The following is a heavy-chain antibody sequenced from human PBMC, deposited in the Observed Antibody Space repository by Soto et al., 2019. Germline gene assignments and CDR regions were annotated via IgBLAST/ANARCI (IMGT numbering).Heavy chain of an antibody. CDR1: GFTFSSYG. V-gene: IGHV3-30*18. CDR3: AKGILWFGEPNSAY. D-gene: IGHD3-10*01. Sequence: PGGSLRLSCAASGFTFSSYGMHWVRQAPGKGLEWVAVISYDGSNKYYADSVKGRFTISRDNSKNTLYLQMNSLRAEDTAVYYCAKGILWFGEPNSAYWGQGTLVTVSS. J-gene: IGHJ4*02. CDR2: ISYDGSNK.